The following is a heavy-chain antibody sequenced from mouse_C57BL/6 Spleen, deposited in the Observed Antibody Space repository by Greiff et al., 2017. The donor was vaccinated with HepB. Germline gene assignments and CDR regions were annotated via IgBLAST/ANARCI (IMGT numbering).Heavy chain of an antibody. J-gene: IGHJ1*03. Sequence: VQLQQSGAELVRPGSSVKLSCKASGYTFTSYWMHWVKQRPIQGLEWIGNIDPSDSETHYNQKFKDKATLTVDKSSSTAYMQLSSLTSEDSAVYYWARKLIHYGNHWYFDVWGTGTTVTVSS. CDR1: GYTFTSYW. V-gene: IGHV1-52*01. D-gene: IGHD2-1*01. CDR2: IDPSDSET. CDR3: ARKLIHYGNHWYFDV.